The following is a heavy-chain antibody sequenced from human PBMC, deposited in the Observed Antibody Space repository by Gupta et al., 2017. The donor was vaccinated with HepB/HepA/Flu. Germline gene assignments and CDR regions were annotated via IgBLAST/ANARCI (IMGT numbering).Heavy chain of an antibody. D-gene: IGHD3-22*01. CDR1: GYTFTSYY. Sequence: QVQLVQSGAEVKKPGASVKVSCKASGYTFTSYYMHWVRKAPGQGLEWMGIINPSGGSTSYAQKFQGRVTMTRDTSSSTVYMELSSLRSEDTAVYYCARALYDSSGYYLVGGIDYWGQGTLVTVSS. CDR3: ARALYDSSGYYLVGGIDY. J-gene: IGHJ4*02. V-gene: IGHV1-46*01. CDR2: INPSGGST.